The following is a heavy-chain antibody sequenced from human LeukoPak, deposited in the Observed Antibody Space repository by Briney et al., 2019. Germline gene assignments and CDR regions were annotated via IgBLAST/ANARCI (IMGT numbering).Heavy chain of an antibody. D-gene: IGHD6-13*01. V-gene: IGHV1-46*01. CDR3: ATNRGSSWPMDAFDV. Sequence: GASVKVSCKASGYTFTSYYMHWVRQAPGQGLEWMGIINPSGGSTSYAQKFQGRVTMTRDTSTSTVYMELSTLRSDDTAVYYCATNRGSSWPMDAFDVWGQGTMVTVSS. CDR2: INPSGGST. CDR1: GYTFTSYY. J-gene: IGHJ3*01.